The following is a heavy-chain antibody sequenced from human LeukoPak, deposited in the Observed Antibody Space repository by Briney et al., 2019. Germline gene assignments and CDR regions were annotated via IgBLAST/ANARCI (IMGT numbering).Heavy chain of an antibody. Sequence: TGGSLRLSCAASGFSFSSYAMSWVRQAPGRGLEWVSVIGGSGGTIHYADSVKGRFTISRDNSKNTLYLQMNSLRAEDTAVYYCAKAYSVDYGDYEFGYWGQGTLVTVSS. V-gene: IGHV3-23*01. CDR3: AKAYSVDYGDYEFGY. CDR1: GFSFSSYA. D-gene: IGHD4-17*01. J-gene: IGHJ4*02. CDR2: IGGSGGTI.